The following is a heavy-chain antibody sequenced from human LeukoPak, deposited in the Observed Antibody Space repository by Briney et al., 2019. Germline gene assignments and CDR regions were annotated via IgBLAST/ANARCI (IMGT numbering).Heavy chain of an antibody. Sequence: PGGSLRLSCVASGLTFSSYAMSWVRQAPGKGLEWVSAISGSGGSTYYADSVKGRFTISRDNSKNTLYLQMNSLRAEDTAVYYCAKDYSSGWCYFFDYWGQGTLVTVSS. CDR3: AKDYSSGWCYFFDY. CDR2: ISGSGGST. D-gene: IGHD6-19*01. CDR1: GLTFSSYA. V-gene: IGHV3-23*01. J-gene: IGHJ4*02.